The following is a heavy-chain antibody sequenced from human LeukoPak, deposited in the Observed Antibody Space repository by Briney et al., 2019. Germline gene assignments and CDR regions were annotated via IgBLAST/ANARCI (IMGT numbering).Heavy chain of an antibody. D-gene: IGHD6-19*01. CDR3: ARHDAGKWLPYFDY. V-gene: IGHV4-59*08. CDR2: INDGGST. CDR1: GGPLRNFL. J-gene: IGHJ4*02. Sequence: AETLSLTRSVSGGPLRNFLWSWLRPPPGKGLEWVGSINDGGSTNYHPSLKSRITMSVDTSKNQYSLKLSSVPAADTAVYYCARHDAGKWLPYFDYWGRGTLVTVSS.